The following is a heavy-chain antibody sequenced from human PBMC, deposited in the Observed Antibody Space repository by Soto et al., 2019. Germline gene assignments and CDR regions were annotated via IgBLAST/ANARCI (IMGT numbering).Heavy chain of an antibody. V-gene: IGHV4-4*02. CDR3: ARLFSSSWAWFDP. Sequence: AETLSLTCAVSGGSISRSNWWSWVRQPPGKGLEWIGEIYHSGSTNYNPSLKSRVTISIDKSKNQFSLKLSSVTAADTAVYYCARLFSSSWAWFDPWGQGTLVTVSS. CDR1: GGSISRSNW. J-gene: IGHJ5*02. CDR2: IYHSGST. D-gene: IGHD6-13*01.